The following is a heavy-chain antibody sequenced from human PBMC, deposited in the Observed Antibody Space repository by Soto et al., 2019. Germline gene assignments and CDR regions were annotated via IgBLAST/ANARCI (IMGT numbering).Heavy chain of an antibody. CDR1: GFTFSSYG. V-gene: IGHV3-33*01. J-gene: IGHJ5*02. D-gene: IGHD2-21*02. CDR3: ARELPGPYCGGDCSMVP. CDR2: IWYDGSNK. Sequence: QVQLVESGGGVVQPGRSLRLSCAASGFTFSSYGMHWVRQAPGKGLEWVAVIWYDGSNKYYADSVKGRFTISRDNSKNXXYLQMNSLRAEDRAVYYCARELPGPYCGGDCSMVPWGQGTLVTVSS.